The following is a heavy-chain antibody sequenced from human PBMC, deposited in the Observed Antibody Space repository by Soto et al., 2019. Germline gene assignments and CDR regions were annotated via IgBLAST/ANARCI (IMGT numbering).Heavy chain of an antibody. CDR1: ASALSSYY. J-gene: IGHJ6*02. Sequence: ASETRSLPWIPCASALSSYYWSWLRQTPGKGLEWIGYIYYSGSTNYNPSLIRRVTISVAASKNQFSLKLCSVTAPATAVYYCGSTSRLIGMEVWGQGTTLTISS. D-gene: IGHD2-15*01. V-gene: IGHV4-59*01. CDR2: IYYSGST. CDR3: GSTSRLIGMEV.